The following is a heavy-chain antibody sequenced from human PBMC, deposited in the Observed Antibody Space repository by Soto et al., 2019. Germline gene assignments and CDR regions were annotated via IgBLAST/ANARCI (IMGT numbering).Heavy chain of an antibody. Sequence: QLQLQESGPGLVKPSETLSLTCTVSGGSISSSSYYWGWIRQPPGKGLEWIGSIYYSGSTYYNPSLKSRVTISVDTSKNQFSLKLSSVTAADTAVYYCARHIRMSMADYWGQGTLVTVSS. CDR3: ARHIRMSMADY. V-gene: IGHV4-39*01. J-gene: IGHJ4*02. CDR1: GGSISSSSYY. D-gene: IGHD2-8*01. CDR2: IYYSGST.